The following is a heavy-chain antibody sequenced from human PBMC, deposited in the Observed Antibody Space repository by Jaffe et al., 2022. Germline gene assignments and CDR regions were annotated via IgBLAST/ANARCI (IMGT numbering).Heavy chain of an antibody. V-gene: IGHV3-21*01. CDR1: GFTFSSYS. D-gene: IGHD3-3*01. CDR2: ISSSSSYI. J-gene: IGHJ6*03. Sequence: EVQLVESGGGLVKPGGSLRLSCAASGFTFSSYSMNWVRQAPGKGLEWVSSISSSSSYIYYADSVKGRFTISRDNAKNSLYLQMNSLRAEDTAVYYCARGPYYDFWSGYYADYYYYYMDVWGKGTTVTVSS. CDR3: ARGPYYDFWSGYYADYYYYYMDV.